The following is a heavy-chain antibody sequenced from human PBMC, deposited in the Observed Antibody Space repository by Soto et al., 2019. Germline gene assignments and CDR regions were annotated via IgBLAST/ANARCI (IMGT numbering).Heavy chain of an antibody. V-gene: IGHV2-5*02. CDR1: GFSGTTRGVG. CDR3: AHRRRNAYNIPYYFGY. J-gene: IGHJ4*02. Sequence: QITLKESGPTLVKPTQTLTLTCTFSGFSGTTRGVGVGWIRQPPGKALEWLAFINWDDDKRYSPSLKGRLSITKDTSKNQVVLTVTNMDPVETATYYCAHRRRNAYNIPYYFGYWGQGTLGTVSS. D-gene: IGHD1-1*01. CDR2: INWDDDK.